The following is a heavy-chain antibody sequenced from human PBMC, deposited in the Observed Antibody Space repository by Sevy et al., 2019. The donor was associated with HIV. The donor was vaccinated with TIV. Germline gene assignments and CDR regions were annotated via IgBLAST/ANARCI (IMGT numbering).Heavy chain of an antibody. J-gene: IGHJ4*02. CDR2: LSGSSNI. Sequence: GGSLRLSCAASGFTVSSNYMTWVRQAPGKGLEWVSLLSGSSNIFYADSVEGRFTISRDNFKNTLFLQMDSLRVEDTAIYYCARDSRYSGSYDYWGQGTLVTVSS. CDR1: GFTVSSNY. CDR3: ARDSRYSGSYDY. D-gene: IGHD1-26*01. V-gene: IGHV3-66*01.